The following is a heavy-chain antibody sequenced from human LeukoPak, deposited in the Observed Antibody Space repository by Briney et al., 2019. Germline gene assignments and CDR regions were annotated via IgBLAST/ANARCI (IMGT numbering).Heavy chain of an antibody. V-gene: IGHV5-51*01. Sequence: GESLKISCKGSGYSFTSYWIGWVRQMPGKGLEWMGIIYPGDSDTRYSPSFQGQVTIPADKSISTAYLQWSSLKASDTAMYYCARIDDASYCSGGSCYGRWGQGTLVTVSS. D-gene: IGHD2-15*01. J-gene: IGHJ4*02. CDR1: GYSFTSYW. CDR3: ARIDDASYCSGGSCYGR. CDR2: IYPGDSDT.